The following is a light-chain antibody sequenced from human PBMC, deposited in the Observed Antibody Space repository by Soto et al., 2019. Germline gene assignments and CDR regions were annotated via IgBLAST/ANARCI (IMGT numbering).Light chain of an antibody. Sequence: EIVMTQSPGTVSVFPGETVTLSCRASQSVSGYLDWFHQKPGQAPRLVLLRIFTRAIGVPARFSGSGSETEFTLTISGLQSEDSGVYYCLQYNSWPLTFGGGTKVDIK. CDR1: QSVSGY. J-gene: IGKJ4*01. V-gene: IGKV3-15*01. CDR3: LQYNSWPLT. CDR2: RIF.